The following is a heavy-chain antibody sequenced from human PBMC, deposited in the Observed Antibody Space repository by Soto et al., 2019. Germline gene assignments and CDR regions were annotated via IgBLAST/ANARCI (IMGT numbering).Heavy chain of an antibody. CDR1: GGSISSSNW. CDR2: IYHSGST. D-gene: IGHD6-13*01. Sequence: QVQLQESGPGLVKPSGTLSLTCAVSGGSISSSNWWSWVRQPPGKGLEWIGEIYHSGSTNYNPSLKSRVTISVDKSKTQFSLKLSSVTAADTAVYYCARASVYSSSWYVYFFDYWGQGTLVTVSS. CDR3: ARASVYSSSWYVYFFDY. V-gene: IGHV4-4*02. J-gene: IGHJ4*02.